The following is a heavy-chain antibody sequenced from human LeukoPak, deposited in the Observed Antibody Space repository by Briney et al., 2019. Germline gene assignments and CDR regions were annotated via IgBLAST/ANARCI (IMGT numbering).Heavy chain of an antibody. Sequence: ASVKVSCKASGYTFTSYGISWVRQAPGQGLEWMGWIGAYNGNTKYAQNLQGRVTMTTDTSTSTAYMELRSLRSDDTAVYYCATAIVVVPAAMALGIWGQGTKVTVSS. CDR3: ATAIVVVPAAMALGI. J-gene: IGHJ3*02. CDR1: GYTFTSYG. V-gene: IGHV1-18*01. D-gene: IGHD2-2*01. CDR2: IGAYNGNT.